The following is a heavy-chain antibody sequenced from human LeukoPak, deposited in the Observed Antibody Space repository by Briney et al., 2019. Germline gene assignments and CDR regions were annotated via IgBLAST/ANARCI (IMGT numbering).Heavy chain of an antibody. CDR2: IYHSGST. Sequence: SETLSLTCTISDYSISSAYYWGWIRQPPGKGLEWIGNIYHSGSTYNNPSLKSRVTISVDTSKNQFSLKLSSVTAADTAMYYCARSKTSGTYYMDVWGKGTTVTVSS. CDR3: ARSKTSGTYYMDV. J-gene: IGHJ6*03. V-gene: IGHV4-38-2*02. D-gene: IGHD1-26*01. CDR1: DYSISSAYY.